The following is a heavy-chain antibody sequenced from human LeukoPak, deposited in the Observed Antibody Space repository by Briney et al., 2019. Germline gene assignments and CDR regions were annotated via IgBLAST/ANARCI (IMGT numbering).Heavy chain of an antibody. CDR2: ISAYNGNT. D-gene: IGHD2-2*01. J-gene: IGHJ5*02. Sequence: ASVKVSCKASGYTFTSYGISWVRQAPGQGLEWMGWISAYNGNTNYAQKLQGRVTMTTDTSTSTAYMELRSLRSDDTAVYYCAREGYCSSTSCWRNWFDPWGQGTLVTVSS. CDR3: AREGYCSSTSCWRNWFDP. V-gene: IGHV1-18*01. CDR1: GYTFTSYG.